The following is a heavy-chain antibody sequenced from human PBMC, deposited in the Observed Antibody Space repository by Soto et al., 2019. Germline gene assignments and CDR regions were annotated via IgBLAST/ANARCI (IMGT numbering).Heavy chain of an antibody. CDR3: AKDRSGDYLFDY. CDR1: GFTFSSYG. J-gene: IGHJ4*02. Sequence: GGSLRLSCAASGFTFSSYGMHWVRQAPGKGLEWVAVISYDGSNKYYADSVKGRFTISRDNSKNTLYLQMNSLRAEDTAVYYCAKDRSGDYLFDYWGQGTLVTVSS. V-gene: IGHV3-30*18. D-gene: IGHD4-17*01. CDR2: ISYDGSNK.